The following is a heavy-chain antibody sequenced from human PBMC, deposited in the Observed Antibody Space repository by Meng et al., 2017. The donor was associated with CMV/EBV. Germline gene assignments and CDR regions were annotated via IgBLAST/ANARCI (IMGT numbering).Heavy chain of an antibody. CDR2: IVTGATT. J-gene: IGHJ1*01. V-gene: IGHV3-53*01. Sequence: LLLSCAASGFTLRSTYVTCVRQAPNKGLEWVSVIVTGATTRYSDSVQGRFTISSDDAKNTIYLEMHRLRVEDTGVYYCARDTPFHQWGQGTLVTVSS. CDR3: ARDTPFHQ. CDR1: GFTLRSTY.